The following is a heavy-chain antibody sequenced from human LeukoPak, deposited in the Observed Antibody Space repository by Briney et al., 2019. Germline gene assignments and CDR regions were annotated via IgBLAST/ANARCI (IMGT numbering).Heavy chain of an antibody. CDR2: IYYTGTT. CDR1: RGSISSNSYY. Sequence: SETLSLTCTVSRGSISSNSYYWRWIRQPPGKGLECIGSIYYTGTTYYNPSLKSRVTMSVDTSKNQFSLKLSSVTAADTALYYCARQSNGYFDYWGQGTLVTVSS. J-gene: IGHJ4*02. V-gene: IGHV4-39*01. CDR3: ARQSNGYFDY. D-gene: IGHD2-15*01.